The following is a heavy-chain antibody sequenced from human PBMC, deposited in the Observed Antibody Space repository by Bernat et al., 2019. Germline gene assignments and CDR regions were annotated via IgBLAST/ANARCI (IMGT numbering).Heavy chain of an antibody. D-gene: IGHD1-26*01. Sequence: QVQLVESGGGVVQPGRSLRLSCAASGFTFSSYGMHWVRQAPGKGLAWVAVISYDGSNKYYAEAVKGRFTISRDKSKNTLYLQMNSLRAEDTAVYYCAKTVESGSLDYWGQGTLVTVSA. V-gene: IGHV3-30*18. CDR3: AKTVESGSLDY. J-gene: IGHJ4*02. CDR2: ISYDGSNK. CDR1: GFTFSSYG.